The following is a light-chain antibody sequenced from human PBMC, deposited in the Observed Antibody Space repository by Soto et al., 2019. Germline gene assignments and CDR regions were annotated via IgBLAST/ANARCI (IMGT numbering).Light chain of an antibody. V-gene: IGLV2-14*01. Sequence: QSALTQPASVAGSPGQSITISCTGTSSDVGGYDYVSWYQQHPGKAPKLMIYEVNNRPSGISHRFSGSKSGNTASLTISGLQAEDEADYYCRSYTSSSTYVFGTGTKLTVL. J-gene: IGLJ1*01. CDR1: SSDVGGYDY. CDR3: RSYTSSSTYV. CDR2: EVN.